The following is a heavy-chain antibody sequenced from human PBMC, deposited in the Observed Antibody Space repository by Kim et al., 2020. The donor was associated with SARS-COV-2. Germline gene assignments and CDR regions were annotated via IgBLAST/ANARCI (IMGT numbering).Heavy chain of an antibody. CDR2: IKSKTDGGTI. CDR3: SRLWFGENI. J-gene: IGHJ3*02. V-gene: IGHV3-15*01. Sequence: GGSLRLSCAAAGVTFSNAWMSWVRQAPGKGLEWVGRIKSKTDGGTIDYAATVKDRFTISRDDSENTLYLQMNSLKIEDTAFYYCSRLWFGENIWGQGTMVTVSS. CDR1: GVTFSNAW. D-gene: IGHD3-10*01.